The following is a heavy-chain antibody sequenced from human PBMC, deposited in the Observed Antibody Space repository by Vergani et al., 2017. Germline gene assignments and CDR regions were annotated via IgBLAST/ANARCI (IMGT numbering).Heavy chain of an antibody. CDR1: GYTFTSYY. Sequence: QVQLVQSGAEVKKPGASVKVSCKASGYTFTSYYMHWVRQAPGQGLEWMGWMNPNSGNTNYAQKFQDRVTITRDRSMSTAYMELSSLRSEDTAMYYCALAESSTSCINSVCITPETGSWFDPWGQGTLVTVSS. CDR2: MNPNSGNT. V-gene: IGHV1-45*02. CDR3: ALAESSTSCINSVCITPETGSWFDP. D-gene: IGHD2-2*01. J-gene: IGHJ5*02.